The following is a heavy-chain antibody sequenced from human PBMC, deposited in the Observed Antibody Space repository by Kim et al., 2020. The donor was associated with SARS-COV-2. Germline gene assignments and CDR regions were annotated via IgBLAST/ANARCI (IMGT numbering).Heavy chain of an antibody. CDR2: T. V-gene: IGHV4-34*01. Sequence: TNYTPSLKSRVTISVDTSKNQFSLKLSSVTAADTAVYYCARGGYYYGMDVWGQGTTVTVSS. J-gene: IGHJ6*02. CDR3: ARGGYYYGMDV.